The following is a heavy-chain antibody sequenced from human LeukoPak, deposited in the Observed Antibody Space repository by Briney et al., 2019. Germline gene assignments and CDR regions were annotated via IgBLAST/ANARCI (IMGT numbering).Heavy chain of an antibody. Sequence: EASVKVSCKASGGTFSSYAISWVRQAPGQGLEWMGRIIPIFGTANYAQKFQGRVTITTDESTSTAYMELSSLRSEDTAVYYCAGVRDGYNSGFDYWGQGTLVTVSS. J-gene: IGHJ4*02. V-gene: IGHV1-69*05. CDR2: IIPIFGTA. CDR1: GGTFSSYA. CDR3: AGVRDGYNSGFDY. D-gene: IGHD5-24*01.